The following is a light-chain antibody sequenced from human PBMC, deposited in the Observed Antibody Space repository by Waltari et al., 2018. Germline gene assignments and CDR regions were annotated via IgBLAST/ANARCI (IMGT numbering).Light chain of an antibody. CDR3: MQALQTPL. V-gene: IGKV2-28*01. Sequence: VMTQSPPSLPVTPGEPSPISCSSSQRLGHSNGYNYWDWYLQKPGQSPQLLIDWGSNRASGVPDRFSGSGSGTDFTLKISRVEAEDVGVYYCMQALQTPLFGQGTKLEIK. CDR1: QRLGHSNGYNY. CDR2: WGS. J-gene: IGKJ2*01.